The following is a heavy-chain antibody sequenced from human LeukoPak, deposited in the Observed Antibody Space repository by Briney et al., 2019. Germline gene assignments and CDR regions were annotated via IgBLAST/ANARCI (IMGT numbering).Heavy chain of an antibody. V-gene: IGHV3-23*01. J-gene: IGHJ6*04. Sequence: GGSLRLSCAASGFTFSSYGMSWVRQAPGEGLEWVSATSGSGGSTYYADSVKGRFTISRDNAKNSLYLQMNSLRAEDTAVYYCAELGITMIGGVWGKGTTVTISS. CDR3: AELGITMIGGV. CDR1: GFTFSSYG. D-gene: IGHD3-10*02. CDR2: TSGSGGST.